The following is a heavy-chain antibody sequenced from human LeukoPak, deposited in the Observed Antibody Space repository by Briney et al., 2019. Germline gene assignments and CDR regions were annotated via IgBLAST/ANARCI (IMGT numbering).Heavy chain of an antibody. CDR3: AREPTYSSSWYTSCDS. Sequence: PGGSLRLSCAASGFTFSSYEMNWVRRAPGKGLEWVSYITLSSTTKYYADSVKGRFTISRDNAKNSLYLHMSSLRAEDTAVYYCAREPTYSSSWYTSCDSWGQGTLVTVSS. J-gene: IGHJ5*01. V-gene: IGHV3-48*03. CDR2: ITLSSTTK. D-gene: IGHD6-13*01. CDR1: GFTFSSYE.